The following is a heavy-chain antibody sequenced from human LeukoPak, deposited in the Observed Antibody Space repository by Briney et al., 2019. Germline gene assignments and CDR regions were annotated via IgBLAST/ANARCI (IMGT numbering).Heavy chain of an antibody. D-gene: IGHD5-12*01. CDR1: GGSFSGYY. CDR3: ARGRIVATI. J-gene: IGHJ4*02. CDR2: INHSGST. Sequence: PSETLSLTCAVYGGSFSGYYWSWIRQPPGKGLEWIGEINHSGSTNYNPSLKSRVTISVDTSKYQFSLKLSSVTAADTAVYYCARGRIVATIWGQGTLVTVSS. V-gene: IGHV4-34*01.